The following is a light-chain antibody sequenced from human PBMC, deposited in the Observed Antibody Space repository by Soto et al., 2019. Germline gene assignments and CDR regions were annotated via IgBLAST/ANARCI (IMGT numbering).Light chain of an antibody. CDR3: QQSYSTPRALT. CDR1: QSISSY. J-gene: IGKJ4*01. CDR2: AAS. V-gene: IGKV1-39*01. Sequence: EIQMNQSPSSLSASVGDRVTINCRASQSISSYLNWYQQKPGKAPKLLIYAASSLQSGVPSRFSGSGSGTDFTLTISSLQPEDFATYYCQQSYSTPRALTFGGGAKVDIK.